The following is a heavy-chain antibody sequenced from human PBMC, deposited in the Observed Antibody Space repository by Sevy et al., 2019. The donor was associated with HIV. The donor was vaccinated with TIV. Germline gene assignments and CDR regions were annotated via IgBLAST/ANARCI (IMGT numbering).Heavy chain of an antibody. CDR3: ANSRGRYDGSSWLYYHYGMDV. Sequence: GGSLRLSCAASGFTFRRHGMHWARQAPGKGLEWVALISEDGSEKEYADSVKGRLTISRDNSKDTVYLQMKGLRLEDTAVYFCANSRGRYDGSSWLYYHYGMDVWGEGTAVTVSS. CDR1: GFTFRRHG. J-gene: IGHJ6*01. V-gene: IGHV3-30*18. D-gene: IGHD6-13*01. CDR2: ISEDGSEK.